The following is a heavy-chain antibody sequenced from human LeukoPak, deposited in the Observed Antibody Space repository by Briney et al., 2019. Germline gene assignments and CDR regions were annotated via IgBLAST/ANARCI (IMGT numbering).Heavy chain of an antibody. CDR3: TKGVLGRTQSVSAGLDH. D-gene: IGHD7-27*01. J-gene: IGHJ4*02. Sequence: PGRSETLFCAASGFTFSDYGMHWVRQAPGKGLEWVTVTSYDGTNKYYADSVKGRIHISRDNSRNTLYLQKNSLRVEDTAVYYCTKGVLGRTQSVSAGLDHWGRGTL. V-gene: IGHV3-30*18. CDR2: TSYDGTNK. CDR1: GFTFSDYG.